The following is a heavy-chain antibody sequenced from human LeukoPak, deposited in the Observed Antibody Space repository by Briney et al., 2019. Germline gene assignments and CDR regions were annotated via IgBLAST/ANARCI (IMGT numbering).Heavy chain of an antibody. V-gene: IGHV4-39*07. D-gene: IGHD3-10*01. Sequence: SETLSLTCTVSGGSISSSSYYWGWIRQPPGKGLEWIGSIYYSGSTYYNPSLKSRVTISVDTSKNQFSLKLSSVTAADTAVYYCARGVTMVRGRSGFDIWGQGTMVTVSS. CDR1: GGSISSSSYY. CDR2: IYYSGST. CDR3: ARGVTMVRGRSGFDI. J-gene: IGHJ3*02.